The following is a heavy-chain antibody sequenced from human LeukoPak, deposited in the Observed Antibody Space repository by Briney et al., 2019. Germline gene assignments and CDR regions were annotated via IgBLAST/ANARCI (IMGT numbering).Heavy chain of an antibody. CDR3: AREGGPYRPLDY. V-gene: IGHV4-39*02. J-gene: IGHJ4*02. CDR2: IYYSGST. CDR1: GGSIISRSYY. Sequence: PSETLSLTCTVSGGSIISRSYYWGWIRQPPGTGLEWIGSIYYSGSTYYNPSLKSRVTISVDTSKNQFSLKVSSVTAADTAVYYCAREGGPYRPLDYSGQGTLVTVSS.